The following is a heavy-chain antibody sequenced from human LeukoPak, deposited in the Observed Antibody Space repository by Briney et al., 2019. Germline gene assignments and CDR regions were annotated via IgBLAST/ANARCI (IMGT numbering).Heavy chain of an antibody. J-gene: IGHJ4*02. D-gene: IGHD3-16*01. CDR1: GFTFDDYA. V-gene: IGHV3-9*01. Sequence: GGSLRLSCAASGFTFDDYAMHWVRQAPGKGLEWVSGISWNSGSIGYADSVKGRFTISRDNAKNSLYQQMNSLRAEDTALYYCAKDIGNYGPGDDYWGQGTLVTVSS. CDR3: AKDIGNYGPGDDY. CDR2: ISWNSGSI.